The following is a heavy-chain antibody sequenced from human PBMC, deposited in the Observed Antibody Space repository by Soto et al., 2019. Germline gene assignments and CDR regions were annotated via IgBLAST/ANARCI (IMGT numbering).Heavy chain of an antibody. CDR3: AKDRRAGGNSAFYFDF. V-gene: IGHV3-23*01. J-gene: IGHJ4*02. D-gene: IGHD3-16*01. Sequence: GGSLRLSCAASGFEFSNYAMSWVRQAPGKGLEWVSLISATGGGTYYADSVKGRFTISRDNSHNTLYLQVHSLTAEDTAVYYCAKDRRAGGNSAFYFDFWGQGAQVTVSA. CDR2: ISATGGGT. CDR1: GFEFSNYA.